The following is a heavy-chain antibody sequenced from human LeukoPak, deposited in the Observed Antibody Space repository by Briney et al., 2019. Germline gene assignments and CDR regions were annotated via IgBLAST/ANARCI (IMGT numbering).Heavy chain of an antibody. D-gene: IGHD4-17*01. J-gene: IGHJ6*02. V-gene: IGHV1-46*01. Sequence: ASVKVSCKASGYTFTSYYMHWVRQAPGQGLEWMGIINPSGGSTSYAQKFQGRVTMTRDTSTSTVYMELSSLRSGDTAVYYCARTLVNTLLPIYYYYGMDVWGQGTTVTVSS. CDR3: ARTLVNTLLPIYYYYGMDV. CDR2: INPSGGST. CDR1: GYTFTSYY.